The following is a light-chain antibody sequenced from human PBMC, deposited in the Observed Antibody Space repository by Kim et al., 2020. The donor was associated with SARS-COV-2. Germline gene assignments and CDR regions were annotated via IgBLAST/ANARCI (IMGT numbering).Light chain of an antibody. CDR3: QQRSNWPPYT. J-gene: IGKJ2*01. CDR2: DAS. CDR1: QSVSCY. V-gene: IGKV3-11*01. Sequence: LSPGERATLSGRDSQSVSCYLAWYQQNPGQAPRLRIYDASNRANGSPARFSGSGSGTDFTLTISSLEPEDFAVYYCQQRSNWPPYTFGQGTKLEIK.